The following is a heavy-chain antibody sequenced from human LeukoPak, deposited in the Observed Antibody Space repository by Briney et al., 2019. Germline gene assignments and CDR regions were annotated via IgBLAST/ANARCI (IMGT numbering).Heavy chain of an antibody. Sequence: GASVKVSCKASGYTFTGYYMHWVRQAPGQGLEWMGWINPNSGGTNYAQKFQGRVTMTRDTSISTAYMELSRLRSDDTAVYYCARGLYYYGSGSYYSWFDPWGQGTLVTVSS. D-gene: IGHD3-10*01. CDR2: INPNSGGT. J-gene: IGHJ5*02. CDR3: ARGLYYYGSGSYYSWFDP. CDR1: GYTFTGYY. V-gene: IGHV1-2*02.